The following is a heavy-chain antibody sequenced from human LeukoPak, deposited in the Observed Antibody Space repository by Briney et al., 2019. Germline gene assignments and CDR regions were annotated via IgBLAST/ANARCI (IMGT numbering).Heavy chain of an antibody. CDR2: ISSRSDTI. CDR3: ADGDYY. V-gene: IGHV3-48*01. Sequence: PGGSLRLSCAASGFTFSSYAMSWVRQAPGKGLEWVSYISSRSDTIYYADSVKGRFTISRDNAQNSLYLQMNSLRAEDTAVYYCADGDYYWGQGTLVTVSS. D-gene: IGHD4-17*01. J-gene: IGHJ4*02. CDR1: GFTFSSYA.